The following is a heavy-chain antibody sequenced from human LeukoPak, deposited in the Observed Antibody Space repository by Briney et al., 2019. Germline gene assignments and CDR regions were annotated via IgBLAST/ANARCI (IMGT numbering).Heavy chain of an antibody. D-gene: IGHD1-26*01. J-gene: IGHJ2*01. V-gene: IGHV3-21*01. CDR2: ISSSSSYI. CDR1: GFTFSSYS. CDR3: ARDRNGIVGLPGYFDL. Sequence: GGSLRLSCAASGFTFSSYSMNWVRQAPGKGLEWVSSISSSSSYIYYADSVKGRFIISRDNANSSLYLHMNSLRAEDTAVYYCARDRNGIVGLPGYFDLWGRGTLVTVSS.